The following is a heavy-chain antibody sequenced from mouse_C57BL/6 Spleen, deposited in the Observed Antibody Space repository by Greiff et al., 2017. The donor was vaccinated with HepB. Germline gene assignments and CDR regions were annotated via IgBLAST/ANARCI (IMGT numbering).Heavy chain of an antibody. J-gene: IGHJ4*01. CDR3: ARIYEEGAMDY. D-gene: IGHD1-1*01. Sequence: QVQLQQSGAELARPGASVKLSCKASGYTFTSYGISWVKQRTGQGLEWIGEIYPRSGNTYYNEKFKGKATLTAEKSSSTAYMELRSLTSEDSAVYFCARIYEEGAMDYWGQGTSVTVSS. CDR2: IYPRSGNT. V-gene: IGHV1-81*01. CDR1: GYTFTSYG.